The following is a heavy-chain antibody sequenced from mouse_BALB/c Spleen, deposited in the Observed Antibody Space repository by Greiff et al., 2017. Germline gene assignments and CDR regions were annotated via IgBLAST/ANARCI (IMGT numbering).Heavy chain of an antibody. CDR2: ISSGGSYT. CDR3: TRDREGRDYFDY. CDR1: GFTLRSYT. Sequence: EVMLVESGGGLVKPGGSLKLSCAASGFTLRSYTMSWVRQTPEKRLAWVATISSGGSYTYYPDSVKGRFTISRYNAKNTLYLQMSSLKSEDTAMYYCTRDREGRDYFDYWGQGTTLTVSS. J-gene: IGHJ2*01. V-gene: IGHV5-6-4*01. D-gene: IGHD3-3*01.